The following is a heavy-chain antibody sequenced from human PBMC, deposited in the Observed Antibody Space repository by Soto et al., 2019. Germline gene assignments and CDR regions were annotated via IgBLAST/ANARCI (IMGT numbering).Heavy chain of an antibody. CDR3: ARGRPGTAAPYFDS. V-gene: IGHV3-11*01. D-gene: IGHD2-21*02. J-gene: IGHJ4*02. CDR2: ISSSEASI. CDR1: GFTFSDCY. Sequence: GGTLRLSCAASGFTFSDCYMSWIRQAPGKGLEWVSYISSSEASIYYADSVRGRFTISRDNNKNPSYLQMNSLRAEDTAVYYCARGRPGTAAPYFDSWGQGTLVTVSS.